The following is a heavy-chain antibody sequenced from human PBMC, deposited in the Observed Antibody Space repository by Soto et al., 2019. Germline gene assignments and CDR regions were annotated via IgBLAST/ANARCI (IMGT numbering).Heavy chain of an antibody. CDR1: GYTFTSYA. V-gene: IGHV1-3*01. D-gene: IGHD4-17*01. J-gene: IGHJ4*02. CDR3: ARVTDYGIYYFDY. CDR2: INAGNGNT. Sequence: GASVKVSCKASGYTFTSYAMHWVRQAPGQRLEWMGWINAGNGNTKYSQKFQGRVSITRDTSASTAYMELGSLRSEDTAVYYCARVTDYGIYYFDYWGQGTLVTVSS.